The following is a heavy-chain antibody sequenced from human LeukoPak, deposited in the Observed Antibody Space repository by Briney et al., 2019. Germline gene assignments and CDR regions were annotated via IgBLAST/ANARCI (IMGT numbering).Heavy chain of an antibody. Sequence: SETLSLTCSVSGGSISSNGHYWGWIRQPPGKGLEWIGAIYYSGSAYYNPSLKSRVTISVDTSKNQFSLKVTSVTAADTAVYYCARGRRYYYGSGSYFRFDYWGQGTLVTVSS. CDR2: IYYSGSA. V-gene: IGHV4-39*01. D-gene: IGHD3-10*01. CDR1: GGSISSNGHY. J-gene: IGHJ4*02. CDR3: ARGRRYYYGSGSYFRFDY.